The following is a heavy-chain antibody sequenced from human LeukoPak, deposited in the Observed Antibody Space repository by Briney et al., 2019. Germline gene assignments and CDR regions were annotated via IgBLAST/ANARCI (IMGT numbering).Heavy chain of an antibody. CDR1: GFTFSSYS. Sequence: PGGSLRLSCAASGFTFSSYSMNWVRQAPGKGLEWVSSISSSSSYIYYADSVKGRFTIPRDNAKNSLYLQMNSLRAEDTAVYYCASDSRVDFWSGYLFDYWGQGTLATVSS. V-gene: IGHV3-21*01. CDR2: ISSSSSYI. D-gene: IGHD3-3*01. J-gene: IGHJ4*02. CDR3: ASDSRVDFWSGYLFDY.